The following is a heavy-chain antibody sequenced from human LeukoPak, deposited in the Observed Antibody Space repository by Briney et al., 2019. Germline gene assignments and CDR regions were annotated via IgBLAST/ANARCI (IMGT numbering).Heavy chain of an antibody. D-gene: IGHD5-18*01. J-gene: IGHJ4*02. CDR3: ASGVDTAMVPFDY. CDR2: IKQDGSEK. CDR1: GFTFSSYW. V-gene: IGHV3-7*01. Sequence: GGSLRLSCAASGFTFSSYWMSWVRQAPGEGLEWVANIKQDGSEKYYVDSVKGRFTISRDNAKNSLYLQMNSLRAEDTAVYYCASGVDTAMVPFDYWGQGTLVTVSS.